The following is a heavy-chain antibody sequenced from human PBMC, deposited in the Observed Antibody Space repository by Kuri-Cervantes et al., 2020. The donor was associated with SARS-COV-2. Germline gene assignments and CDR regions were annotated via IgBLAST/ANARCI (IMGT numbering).Heavy chain of an antibody. CDR3: AKDAVNVAEDH. V-gene: IGHV3-9*01. D-gene: IGHD6-13*01. Sequence: GGSLRLSCAASGFTFDDYAMHWVRQAPGKGLEWVSGISWNSGSIGYADSVKGRFTISRDNAKNSLYLQMNSLRAEDTALYYCAKDAVNVAEDHWGQGTLVTVSS. CDR1: GFTFDDYA. J-gene: IGHJ4*02. CDR2: ISWNSGSI.